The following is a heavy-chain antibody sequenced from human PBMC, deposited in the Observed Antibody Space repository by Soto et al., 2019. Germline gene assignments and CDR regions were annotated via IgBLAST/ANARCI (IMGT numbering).Heavy chain of an antibody. CDR3: AKQGSEYQLPTWSVATPFDY. CDR1: AVTLSRYA. J-gene: IGHJ4*02. V-gene: IGHV3-23*01. Sequence: AGGALRVSCAASAVTLSRYAMIWVRPAPGKGVEWGSAFFGRCGSTYYPDPRKGRFTIPKEHSKNTLYLQMKSLRDEDTAVYYCAKQGSEYQLPTWSVATPFDYRAQGTLVTVSS. D-gene: IGHD2-2*01. CDR2: FFGRCGST.